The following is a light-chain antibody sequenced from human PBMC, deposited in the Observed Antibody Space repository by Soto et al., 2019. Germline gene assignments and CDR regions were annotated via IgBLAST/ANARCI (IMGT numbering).Light chain of an antibody. CDR1: QGISSY. CDR3: QQLNSYPLT. V-gene: IGKV1-9*01. Sequence: DIQLTQSPSFLSASVGDRVTITCRASQGISSYLAWYQQTPGKAPKLLIYAASTLQSGVPSRFSGSESGAEFTLTISSLQPEDFATYYCQQLNSYPLTFGGGTKVDIK. CDR2: AAS. J-gene: IGKJ4*01.